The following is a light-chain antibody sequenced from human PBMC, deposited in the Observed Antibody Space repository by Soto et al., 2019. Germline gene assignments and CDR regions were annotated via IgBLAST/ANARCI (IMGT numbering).Light chain of an antibody. CDR1: QDIKTY. CDR3: LQCSNWPPKWT. CDR2: GAS. J-gene: IGKJ1*01. Sequence: IQLTQSPSSLSASVGDRVSITCRASQDIKTYLAWYQQKRGKAPKLLISGASNRATGIPARFSGSGSGTDFTLTISSLEPEDSAVYYCLQCSNWPPKWTFGQGTKLEIK. V-gene: IGKV1-9*01.